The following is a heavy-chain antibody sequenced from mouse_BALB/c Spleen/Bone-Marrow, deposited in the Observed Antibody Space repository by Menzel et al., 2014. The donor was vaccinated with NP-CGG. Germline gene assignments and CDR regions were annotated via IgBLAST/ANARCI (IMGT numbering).Heavy chain of an antibody. J-gene: IGHJ3*01. D-gene: IGHD1-1*01. Sequence: VQRVESGPELVRPGVSVKISCKGSGYTFTDYAMHWVKQSHAKSLEWIGVISTYSGNTNYNQKFKGKATMTVDKSSSTAYMELARLTSEDFAIYYCARAGYGSSYDWFAYWGQGTLVTVSA. CDR1: GYTFTDYA. V-gene: IGHV1-67*01. CDR3: ARAGYGSSYDWFAY. CDR2: ISTYSGNT.